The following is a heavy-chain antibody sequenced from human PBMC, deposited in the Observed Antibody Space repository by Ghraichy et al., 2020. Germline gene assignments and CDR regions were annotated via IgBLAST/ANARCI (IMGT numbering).Heavy chain of an antibody. D-gene: IGHD6-19*01. CDR2: IKEDGSEK. CDR1: GFTFSSYW. J-gene: IGHJ4*02. V-gene: IGHV3-7*03. CDR3: ARSSGWD. Sequence: GGSLRLSCAVSGFTFSSYWMSWVRQAPGQGLEWVANIKEDGSEKYYVDSVKGRFTISRDNAKNSLYLQMNSLRAEDTAVYYCARSSGWDWGQGTLVTVSS.